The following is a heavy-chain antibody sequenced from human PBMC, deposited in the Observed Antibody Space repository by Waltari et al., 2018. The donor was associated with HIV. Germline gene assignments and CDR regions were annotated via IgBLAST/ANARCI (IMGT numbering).Heavy chain of an antibody. D-gene: IGHD2-21*02. J-gene: IGHJ1*01. CDR3: ARAGIETAILFEN. V-gene: IGHV4-39*07. CDR2: INYSGST. Sequence: RLWESGPGLLKPSETLSSTCTVPGVSIRTGNHYWAWIRQPPGKGLEWIGSINYSGSTYYKSSLKSRVTSSFDTSRNQFSLKLTSVTAADTATYYCARAGIETAILFENWGQGTLVTVSS. CDR1: GVSIRTGNHY.